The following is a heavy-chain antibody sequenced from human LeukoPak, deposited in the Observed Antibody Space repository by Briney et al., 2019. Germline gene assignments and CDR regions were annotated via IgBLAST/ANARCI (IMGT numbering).Heavy chain of an antibody. V-gene: IGHV1-18*01. CDR1: GYTFTSYG. Sequence: ASVKVSCKASGYTFTSYGVSWVRQAPGQGLEWMGWISTYNADTDYAQKFQGRVTMTTETSTSTAYMGLRSLTSDDTAVYYCARDPGQYYDILTGYYTPYYFDYWGQGTLVTVSS. J-gene: IGHJ4*02. CDR3: ARDPGQYYDILTGYYTPYYFDY. D-gene: IGHD3-9*01. CDR2: ISTYNADT.